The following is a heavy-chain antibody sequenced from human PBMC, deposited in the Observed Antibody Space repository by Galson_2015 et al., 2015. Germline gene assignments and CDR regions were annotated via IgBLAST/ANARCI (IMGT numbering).Heavy chain of an antibody. J-gene: IGHJ4*02. CDR2: IYWDDDK. CDR3: AHRLKDSSGWTTFDY. V-gene: IGHV2-5*02. D-gene: IGHD6-19*01. CDR1: GFSLSTSGVG. Sequence: PALVKPTQTLTLTCTFSGFSLSTSGVGVGWIRQPPGKALEWLALIYWDDDKRYSPSLKSRLTITKDTSKNQVVLTMTNMDPVDTATYYCAHRLKDSSGWTTFDYWGQGTLVTASS.